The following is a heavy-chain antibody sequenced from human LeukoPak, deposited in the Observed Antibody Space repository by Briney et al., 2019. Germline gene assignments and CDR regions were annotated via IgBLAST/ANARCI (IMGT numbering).Heavy chain of an antibody. J-gene: IGHJ4*02. D-gene: IGHD5-18*01. CDR1: GRSTSSSSYY. CDR2: IYYSGST. CDR3: ARHPTAMVSFDY. Sequence: PETLSPTCTVAGRSTSSSSYYWDRIRQPPGKGLGWIVSIYYSGSTYYNPSLKSRVTISVDTSKTQFSLKLSSVTAADTAVYYCARHPTAMVSFDYWGQGTLVTVSS. V-gene: IGHV4-39*01.